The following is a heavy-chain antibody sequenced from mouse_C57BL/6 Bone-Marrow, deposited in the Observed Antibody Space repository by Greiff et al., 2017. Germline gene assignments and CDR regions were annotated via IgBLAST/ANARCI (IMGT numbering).Heavy chain of an antibody. D-gene: IGHD1-1*01. CDR3: ARALIYYGSSDY. Sequence: VQLQQSGPVLVKPGASVKMSCKASGYTFTDYYMNWVKQSHGKSLEWIGVINPYNGGTSYNQKFKGKATLTVDKSSSTAYMALNSLTSEDSAVYYCARALIYYGSSDYWGQGTTLTVSS. V-gene: IGHV1-19*01. CDR2: INPYNGGT. CDR1: GYTFTDYY. J-gene: IGHJ2*01.